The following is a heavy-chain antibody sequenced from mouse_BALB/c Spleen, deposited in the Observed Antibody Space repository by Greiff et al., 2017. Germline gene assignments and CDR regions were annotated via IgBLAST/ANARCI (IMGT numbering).Heavy chain of an antibody. Sequence: EVHLVESGGGLVQPGGSRKLSCAASGFTFSSFGLHWVRQAPEKGLEWVAYISSGSSTIYYADTVKGRFTITRDNPKNTLFLQVTSRRSEDTAMYYCARGGIVSMDYWGQGTAVTVSS. CDR3: ARGGIVSMDY. CDR1: GFTFSSFG. V-gene: IGHV5-17*02. D-gene: IGHD2-12*01. J-gene: IGHJ4*01. CDR2: ISSGSSTI.